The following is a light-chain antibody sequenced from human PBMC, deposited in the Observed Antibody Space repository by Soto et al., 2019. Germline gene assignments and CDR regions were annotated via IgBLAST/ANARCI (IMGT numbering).Light chain of an antibody. CDR3: QQRCAWPLT. V-gene: IGKV3-11*01. Sequence: EIVLTQSPATLSLSPGEGATLSCRASHTVSSCLAWYQQKPGQPPRLLIYDAFTRDTGIPPRFSGSGSGTDFTLTISSLEPEDFAVYYCQQRCAWPLTVGGGTKVEI. J-gene: IGKJ4*01. CDR2: DAF. CDR1: HTVSSC.